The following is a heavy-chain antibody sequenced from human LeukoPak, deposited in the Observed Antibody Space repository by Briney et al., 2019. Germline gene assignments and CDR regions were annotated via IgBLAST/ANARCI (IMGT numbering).Heavy chain of an antibody. V-gene: IGHV3-30-3*01. Sequence: GRSLRLSCAASGFTFSSYTIHWVRQAPSQGLEWVAVIPFDGSHKSFADSVQGRFTISRDNSRTTVYLQMNSLREEDTAMYFCARDLTSGGLLDYWGQGTLVTVST. D-gene: IGHD4-23*01. CDR3: ARDLTSGGLLDY. CDR2: IPFDGSHK. CDR1: GFTFSSYT. J-gene: IGHJ4*02.